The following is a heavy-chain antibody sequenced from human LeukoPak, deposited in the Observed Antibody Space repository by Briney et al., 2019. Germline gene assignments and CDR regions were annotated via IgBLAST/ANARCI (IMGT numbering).Heavy chain of an antibody. CDR3: ARRVGSYEYFDY. J-gene: IGHJ4*02. CDR1: GYDFTTYW. CDR2: IYPGDSDT. Sequence: GESLKISCKGSGYDFTTYWIGWVRHMPGKGLEWMGIIYPGDSDTRYSPSFQGQVTISADKSISTAYSQWSSLKASDTAMYYCARRVGSYEYFDYWGQGTLVTVSS. V-gene: IGHV5-51*01. D-gene: IGHD3-10*01.